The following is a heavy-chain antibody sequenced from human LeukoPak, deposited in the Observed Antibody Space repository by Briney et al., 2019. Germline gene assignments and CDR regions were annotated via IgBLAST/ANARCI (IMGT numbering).Heavy chain of an antibody. Sequence: GASVKVSCKASGYTFTGYYMHWVRQAPGQGLEWMGWINPNSGGTNHAQKFQGRVTMTRDTSISTAYMELSRLRSDDTAVYYCAREALGYCSSTSCPPFSWGQGTLVTVSS. CDR1: GYTFTGYY. V-gene: IGHV1-2*02. CDR2: INPNSGGT. CDR3: AREALGYCSSTSCPPFS. D-gene: IGHD2-2*01. J-gene: IGHJ4*02.